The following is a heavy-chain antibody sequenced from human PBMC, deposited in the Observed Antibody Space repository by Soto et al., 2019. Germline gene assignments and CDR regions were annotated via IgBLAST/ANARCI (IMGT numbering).Heavy chain of an antibody. CDR2: INTYNGNR. J-gene: IGHJ4*02. CDR3: ARDRLRGYDCSGFYS. Sequence: QVQLVQSGAELRKPGASVKVSCKASGCSFSSYGIHWVRQAPGQGLEWMGWINTYNGNRNYAQKFADRVTITTGTSTNTVYMELRSLKSDDTAIYYCARDRLRGYDCSGFYSWGQGTLVTVSS. CDR1: GCSFSSYG. V-gene: IGHV1-18*01. D-gene: IGHD3-22*01.